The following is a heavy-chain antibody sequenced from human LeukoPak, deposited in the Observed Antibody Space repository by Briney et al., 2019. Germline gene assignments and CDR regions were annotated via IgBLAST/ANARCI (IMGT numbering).Heavy chain of an antibody. CDR3: ASFCASTTCYNDGTNFAS. CDR1: GGSISSGTYY. J-gene: IGHJ4*02. V-gene: IGHV4-61*02. Sequence: SETLSLTCTVSGGSISSGTYYWSWIRQPAGKGLEYIGRIFSSGNNNYNPSLKSRATMSTDTSKNQFSLNLTSVTAADTAVYYCASFCASTTCYNDGTNFASWGQGTLVTVSS. D-gene: IGHD2-2*01. CDR2: IFSSGNN.